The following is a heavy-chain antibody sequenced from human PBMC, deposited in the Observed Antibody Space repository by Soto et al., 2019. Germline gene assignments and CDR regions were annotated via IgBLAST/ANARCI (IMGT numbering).Heavy chain of an antibody. Sequence: PSETLSPTWPVSGGSFSSDSFIWSWVRQFPGKGLEWFGYINYSGTTYYNPSLRSRITMSVDTSKNQFSLNLSSVTAADTAVYYCARDHKCDGMDVWGQGTTVTVSS. CDR3: ARDHKCDGMDV. J-gene: IGHJ6*02. CDR2: INYSGTT. CDR1: GGSFSSDSFI. V-gene: IGHV4-31*02.